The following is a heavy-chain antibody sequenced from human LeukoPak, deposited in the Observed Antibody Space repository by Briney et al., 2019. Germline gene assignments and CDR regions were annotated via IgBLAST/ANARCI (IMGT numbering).Heavy chain of an antibody. CDR1: GFTFSSYE. V-gene: IGHV4-34*01. J-gene: IGHJ4*02. Sequence: GSLRLSCAASGFTFSSYEMNWVRQPPGKGLEWIGEINHSGSTNYNPSLKSRVTISVDTSKNQFSLKLSSVTAADTAVYYCARLAAGYYDYVWGSYRYRDYWGQGTLVTVSS. D-gene: IGHD3-16*02. CDR3: ARLAAGYYDYVWGSYRYRDY. CDR2: INHSGST.